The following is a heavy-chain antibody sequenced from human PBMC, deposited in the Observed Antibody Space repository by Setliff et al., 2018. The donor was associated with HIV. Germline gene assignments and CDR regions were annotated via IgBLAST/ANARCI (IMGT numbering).Heavy chain of an antibody. D-gene: IGHD3-3*01. V-gene: IGHV1-3*01. CDR1: GYTFTSHV. J-gene: IGHJ3*02. CDR2: INAGNGNT. CDR3: ARDPSYSPYYDFWNGYYPHDALDI. Sequence: ASVKVSCKASGYTFTSHVIHWVRQAPGQRLEWMGWINAGNGNTKYSQKFQGRVTITRDTSTSTVYMELSSLRSEDTAIYYCARDPSYSPYYDFWNGYYPHDALDIWGQGTMVTV.